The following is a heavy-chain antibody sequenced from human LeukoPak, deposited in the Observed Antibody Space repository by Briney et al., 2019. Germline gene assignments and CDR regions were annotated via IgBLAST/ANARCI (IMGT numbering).Heavy chain of an antibody. V-gene: IGHV4-34*01. CDR1: GGSFSGYY. D-gene: IGHD3-10*01. Sequence: SETLSLTCAVYGGSFSGYYWSWIRQPPGKGLEWIGEINHSGSTNYNPSLKSRVTISVDTSKNQFSLKLSSVTAADTAEYYCARRFVVRGVISDWGQGTLVTVSS. CDR3: ARRFVVRGVISD. CDR2: INHSGST. J-gene: IGHJ4*02.